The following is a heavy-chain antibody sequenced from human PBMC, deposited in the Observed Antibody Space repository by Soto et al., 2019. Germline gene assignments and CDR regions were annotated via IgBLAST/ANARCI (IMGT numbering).Heavy chain of an antibody. Sequence: QVQLQESGPGLVKPSQTLSLTCTVSGGSISSGGYYWSWIRQHPGKGLEWIGYIYYSGSTYYNPSLKSRVTISVDTSKNQFSLQLSSVTAADTAVYYCARGYYDSSGSLYFDYWGQGTLVTVSS. CDR1: GGSISSGGYY. CDR2: IYYSGST. J-gene: IGHJ4*02. V-gene: IGHV4-31*03. CDR3: ARGYYDSSGSLYFDY. D-gene: IGHD3-22*01.